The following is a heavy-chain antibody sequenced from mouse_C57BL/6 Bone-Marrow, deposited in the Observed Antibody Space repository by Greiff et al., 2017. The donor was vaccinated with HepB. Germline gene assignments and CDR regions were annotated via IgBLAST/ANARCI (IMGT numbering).Heavy chain of an antibody. CDR1: GYSFTGYY. Sequence: EVKLQQSGPELVKPGASVKISCKASGYSFTGYYMNWVKQSPEKSLEWIGEINPSTGGTTYNQKFKAKATLTVDKSSSTAYMQLKSLTSEDSAVYYCARGTTVVGPFAYWGQGTLVTVSA. CDR3: ARGTTVVGPFAY. D-gene: IGHD1-1*01. CDR2: INPSTGGT. V-gene: IGHV1-42*01. J-gene: IGHJ3*01.